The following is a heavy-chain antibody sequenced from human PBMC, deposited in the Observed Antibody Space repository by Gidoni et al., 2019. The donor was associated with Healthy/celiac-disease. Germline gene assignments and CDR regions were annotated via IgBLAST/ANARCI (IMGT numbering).Heavy chain of an antibody. Sequence: EVQLVESGGGLVQPGRSLRLSCAASGFPFDDYAMHWVRQAPGKGLEWVSGISWNSGSIGYADSVKGRFTISRDNAKNSLYLQMNSLRAEDTALYYCAKDIGDGYKDYYGMDVWGQGTTVTVSS. CDR3: AKDIGDGYKDYYGMDV. CDR1: GFPFDDYA. CDR2: ISWNSGSI. V-gene: IGHV3-9*01. D-gene: IGHD5-12*01. J-gene: IGHJ6*02.